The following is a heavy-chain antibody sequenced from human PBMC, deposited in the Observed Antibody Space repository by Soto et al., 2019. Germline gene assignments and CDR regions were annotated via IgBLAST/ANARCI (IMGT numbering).Heavy chain of an antibody. CDR2: IIPIFGTA. J-gene: IGHJ5*02. Sequence: QVQLVQSGAEVKKPGSSVKVSCKASGGTFSSYAISWVRQAPGQGLEWMGGIIPIFGTANYAQKFQGRVTITAEESTSPAYMELSSLRSEDTAVYYCARVTGIAAATDWFDPWGQGTLVTVSS. V-gene: IGHV1-69*01. D-gene: IGHD6-13*01. CDR3: ARVTGIAAATDWFDP. CDR1: GGTFSSYA.